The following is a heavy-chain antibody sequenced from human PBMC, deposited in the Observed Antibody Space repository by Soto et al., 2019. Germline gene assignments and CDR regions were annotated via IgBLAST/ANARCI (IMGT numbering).Heavy chain of an antibody. V-gene: IGHV4-31*03. Sequence: QVRLEESGPGLVKPSETLSLICSVSGGSVNNADYLWIWIRHHPENGLEWIGYIYYSGSTRYNPSFKTRATLTIDTSKNQFSLRLNSVTVADPAVDFCARDADYGGSRGGMDVWGRGTTVTV. CDR3: ARDADYGGSRGGMDV. J-gene: IGHJ6*02. CDR2: IYYSGST. D-gene: IGHD4-17*01. CDR1: GGSVNNADYL.